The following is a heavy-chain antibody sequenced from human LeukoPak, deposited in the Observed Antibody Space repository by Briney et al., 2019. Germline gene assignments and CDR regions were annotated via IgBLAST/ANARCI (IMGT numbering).Heavy chain of an antibody. J-gene: IGHJ4*02. CDR3: ARLRIYCTGGTCYYYFDH. CDR2: IYYSGNT. V-gene: IGHV4-39*01. CDR1: GGSISSTICY. D-gene: IGHD2-15*01. Sequence: SETLSLTCTVSGGSISSTICYWGGFRQLPGKGLEWIGGIYYSGNTYYNPSLKSRVTISVDTSTSQFSLKVNSVTAADTAVYYCARLRIYCTGGTCYYYFDHWGQGTLVTVSS.